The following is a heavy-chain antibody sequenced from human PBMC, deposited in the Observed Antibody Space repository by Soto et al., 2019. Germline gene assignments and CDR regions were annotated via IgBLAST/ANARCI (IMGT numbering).Heavy chain of an antibody. CDR2: IYHSGST. Sequence: SDTLSLTCAVSGGSISSGGYSWSWIRQPPGKGLEWIGYIYHSGSTYYNPSLKSRVTISVDRSKNQFSLKLSSVTAADTAVYYCARSPVAGSGGYYFDYWGQGTLVTVSS. CDR1: GGSISSGGYS. V-gene: IGHV4-30-2*01. CDR3: ARSPVAGSGGYYFDY. D-gene: IGHD6-19*01. J-gene: IGHJ4*02.